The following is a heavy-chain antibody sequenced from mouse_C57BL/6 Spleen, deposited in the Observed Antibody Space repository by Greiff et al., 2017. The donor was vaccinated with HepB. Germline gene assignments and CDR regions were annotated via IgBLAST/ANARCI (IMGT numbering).Heavy chain of an antibody. Sequence: VQLQQSGPELVKPGASVKISCKASGYAFSSSWMNWVKQRPGKGLEWIGRIYPGDGDTNYNGKFKGKATLTADKSSSTAYMQLSSLTSEDSAVYFCARGGDGYYHWYFDVWGTGTTVTVSS. V-gene: IGHV1-82*01. J-gene: IGHJ1*03. CDR3: ARGGDGYYHWYFDV. CDR2: IYPGDGDT. D-gene: IGHD2-3*01. CDR1: GYAFSSSW.